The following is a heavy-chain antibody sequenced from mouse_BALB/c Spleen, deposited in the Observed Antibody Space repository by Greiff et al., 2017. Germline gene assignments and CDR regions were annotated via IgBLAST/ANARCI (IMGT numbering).Heavy chain of an antibody. Sequence: EVQLQESGPGLVKPSQSLSLTCTVTGYSITSDYAWNWIRQFPGNKLEWMGYISYSGSTSYNPSLKSRISITRDTSKNQFFLQLNSVTTEDTATYYCARAGYYYGSSEDYFDYWGQGTTLTVSS. CDR1: GYSITSDYA. D-gene: IGHD1-1*01. CDR2: ISYSGST. V-gene: IGHV3-2*02. J-gene: IGHJ2*01. CDR3: ARAGYYYGSSEDYFDY.